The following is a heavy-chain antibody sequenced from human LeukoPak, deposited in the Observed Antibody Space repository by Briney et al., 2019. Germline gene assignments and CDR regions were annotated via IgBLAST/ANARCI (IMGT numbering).Heavy chain of an antibody. Sequence: PGGSLRLSCAASGFTFSNYAMNWVRQAPGKGLEWVSVIRSSGSGGSTYYADSVKGRFTISRDNAKNSLYLQMNSLRAEDTAVYYCARDWYYDILTGYYLQPFDYWGQGTLVTVSS. D-gene: IGHD3-9*01. CDR3: ARDWYYDILTGYYLQPFDY. CDR1: GFTFSNYA. CDR2: IRSSGSGGST. J-gene: IGHJ4*02. V-gene: IGHV3-21*01.